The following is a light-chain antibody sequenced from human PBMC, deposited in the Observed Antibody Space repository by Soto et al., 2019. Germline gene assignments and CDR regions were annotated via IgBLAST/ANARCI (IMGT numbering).Light chain of an antibody. CDR1: QSVSSN. CDR2: GAS. V-gene: IGKV3D-15*01. Sequence: EIVMTQSPATLSVSPGERATLSCGASQSVSSNLAWYQQKPGQAPRLLIYGASTRATGIPARFSGSGSGTEFTLTISSLQSEDFAVYYCHQYNNWPLTFGGGTKVEIK. CDR3: HQYNNWPLT. J-gene: IGKJ4*01.